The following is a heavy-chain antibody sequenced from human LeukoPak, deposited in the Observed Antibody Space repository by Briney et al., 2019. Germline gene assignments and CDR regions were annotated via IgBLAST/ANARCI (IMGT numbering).Heavy chain of an antibody. V-gene: IGHV5-51*01. CDR3: ARHVTTVATSWFDP. CDR2: IYPGDSDT. Sequence: GESLKISCKGSGYSFTSYWIGWVRQMPGKGLEWMGIIYPGDSDTRYSPSFQGQVTISADRSITTAYLQWSSLKASDTAMYYCARHVTTVATSWFDPWGQGTLVTVSS. J-gene: IGHJ5*02. CDR1: GYSFTSYW. D-gene: IGHD5-12*01.